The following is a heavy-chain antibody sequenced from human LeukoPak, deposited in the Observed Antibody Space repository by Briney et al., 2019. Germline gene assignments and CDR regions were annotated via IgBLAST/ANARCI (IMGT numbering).Heavy chain of an antibody. CDR1: GFTFSSYG. D-gene: IGHD3-3*01. V-gene: IGHV3-30*02. J-gene: IGHJ4*02. CDR2: IRYDGSNK. CDR3: AKDFVYGSRFPRPLDY. Sequence: GGSLRLSCAASGFTFSSYGMHWVRQAPGKGLEWVAFIRYDGSNKYYADSVKGRSTISRDNSRNTLYLQMNSLRADDTARYYCAKDFVYGSRFPRPLDYWGQGTLVTVSS.